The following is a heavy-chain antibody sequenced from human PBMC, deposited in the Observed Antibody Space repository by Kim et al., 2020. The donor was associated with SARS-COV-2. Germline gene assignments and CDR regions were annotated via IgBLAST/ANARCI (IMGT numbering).Heavy chain of an antibody. J-gene: IGHJ4*02. D-gene: IGHD3-10*01. V-gene: IGHV4-30-4*01. CDR3: ARDRYGSGALGY. CDR1: GGSISSGDYY. CDR2: IYYSGST. Sequence: SETLSLTCTVSGGSISSGDYYWSWIRQPPGKGLEWIGYIYYSGSTYYNPSLKSRVTISVDTSKNQFSLKLSSVTAADTAVYYCARDRYGSGALGYWGQGTLVTVSS.